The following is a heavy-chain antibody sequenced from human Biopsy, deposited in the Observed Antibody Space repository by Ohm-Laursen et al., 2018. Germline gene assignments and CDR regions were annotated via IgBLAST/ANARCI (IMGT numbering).Heavy chain of an antibody. CDR1: GGSISSDY. D-gene: IGHD5-12*01. Sequence: SDTLSLTCAVSGGSISSDYWSWIRQSPGKGLEWIGSISDTGSTNYNPSLKSRVTISVDTSKNQFSLRLNSVTAADTAVYYCARVAGGYAYYYGMDVWGQGTTVIVSS. CDR2: ISDTGST. V-gene: IGHV4-59*08. J-gene: IGHJ6*02. CDR3: ARVAGGYAYYYGMDV.